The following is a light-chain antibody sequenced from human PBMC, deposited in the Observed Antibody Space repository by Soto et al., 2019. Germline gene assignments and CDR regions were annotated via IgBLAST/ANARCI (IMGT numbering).Light chain of an antibody. V-gene: IGKV1-39*01. CDR2: RAS. CDR1: QTISTS. J-gene: IGKJ1*01. CDR3: QQRYNSPPWT. Sequence: DIQMTQSPSSLSASVGDRVTISCRASQTISTSLNWYQQKPGTAPRRLIYRASRVKSGVPPRFSGSGSGRAFTLTISSLRPEDIATYYCQQRYNSPPWTFGQGTKVEVK.